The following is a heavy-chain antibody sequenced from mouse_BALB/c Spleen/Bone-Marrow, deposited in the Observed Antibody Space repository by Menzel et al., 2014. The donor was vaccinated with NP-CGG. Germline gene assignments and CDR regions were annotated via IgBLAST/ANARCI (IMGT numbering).Heavy chain of an antibody. V-gene: IGHV5-6*01. J-gene: IGHJ4*01. CDR2: ISSGGSYT. D-gene: IGHD2-13*01. CDR1: GFTFSSYG. CDR3: GRDDMTTDEMDC. Sequence: VQLKESGGDLVKPGGSLKLSCAASGFTFSSYGMSWVRQTPDKRLEWVATISSGGSYTYYPDSVKGRITISRDNAKNTLYLQMSMRQSECIDRLYCGRDDMTTDEMDCWGQGTSVTVSS.